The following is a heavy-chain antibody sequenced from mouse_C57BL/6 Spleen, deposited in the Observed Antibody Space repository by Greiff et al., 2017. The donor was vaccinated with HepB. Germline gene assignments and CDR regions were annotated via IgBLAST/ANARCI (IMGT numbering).Heavy chain of an antibody. CDR1: GYTFTDYY. Sequence: EVQLQQSGPELVKPGASVKISCKASGYTFTDYYMNWVKQSHGKSLEWIGDINPNNGGTSYNQKFKGKATLTVDKSSSTAYMELRSLTSEDSAVYDCARGGAYWGQRTLVTVSA. J-gene: IGHJ3*01. V-gene: IGHV1-26*01. CDR3: ARGGAY. CDR2: INPNNGGT.